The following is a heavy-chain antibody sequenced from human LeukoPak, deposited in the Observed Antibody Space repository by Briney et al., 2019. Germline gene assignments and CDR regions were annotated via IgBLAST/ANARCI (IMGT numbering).Heavy chain of an antibody. V-gene: IGHV3-30*18. CDR3: AKSVTPGGNYYYYGMDV. J-gene: IGHJ6*02. CDR1: GFTLSSYG. D-gene: IGHD5-18*01. CDR2: ISYDGSNK. Sequence: PRRSLRLSCAASGFTLSSYGMHWVRQAPGRGLEWVAVISYDGSNKYYADSVKGRFTISRDNSKNTLYLQMNSLRAEDTAVYYCAKSVTPGGNYYYYGMDVWGQGTTVTVSS.